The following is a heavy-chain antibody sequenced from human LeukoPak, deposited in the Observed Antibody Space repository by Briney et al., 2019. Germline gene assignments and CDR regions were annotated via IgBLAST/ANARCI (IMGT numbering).Heavy chain of an antibody. CDR2: INPSGGST. Sequence: ASVKVSCKASGYTFTSCYMHWVRQAPGQGLEWMGIINPSGGSTTYAQKFQGRVTMTTDMSTSTVYMELSSLRSEDTAVYYCARGIAVRRGGSLYNWFDPWGQGTLVTVSS. V-gene: IGHV1-46*01. J-gene: IGHJ5*02. CDR1: GYTFTSCY. CDR3: ARGIAVRRGGSLYNWFDP. D-gene: IGHD6-6*01.